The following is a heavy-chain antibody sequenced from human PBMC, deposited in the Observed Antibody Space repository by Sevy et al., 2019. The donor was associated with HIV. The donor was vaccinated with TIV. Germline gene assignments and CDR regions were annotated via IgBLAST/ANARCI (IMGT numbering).Heavy chain of an antibody. D-gene: IGHD1-26*01. CDR2: ISAYNGNT. J-gene: IGHJ4*02. Sequence: ASVKVSCKASGYTFTSYGISWVRQAPGQGLEWMGWISAYNGNTNYAQKLQGRVTMTTDTSTSTAYMELRSLRSDDTDVYYCARDRGGIVGATYDYWGQGTLVTVSS. CDR3: ARDRGGIVGATYDY. V-gene: IGHV1-18*01. CDR1: GYTFTSYG.